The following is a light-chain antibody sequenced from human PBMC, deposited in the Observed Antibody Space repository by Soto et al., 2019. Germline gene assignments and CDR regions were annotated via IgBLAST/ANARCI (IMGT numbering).Light chain of an antibody. J-gene: IGLJ2*01. CDR2: DVS. V-gene: IGLV2-11*01. CDR1: SSDVAAYNY. CDR3: CSYAGSYTYVV. Sequence: QSVLTQPRSVSGSPGQSVTISCTGTSSDVAAYNYVSWYQQHPGKAPKLLICDVSRRPSGVPDRFSGSKPGNTASLTISGLQAEDEADYYCCSYAGSYTYVVFGGGTKVTVL.